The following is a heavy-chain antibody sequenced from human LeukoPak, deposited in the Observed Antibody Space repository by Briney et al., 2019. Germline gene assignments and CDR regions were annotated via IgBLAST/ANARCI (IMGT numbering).Heavy chain of an antibody. CDR1: GFTFNVYA. V-gene: IGHV3-64D*06. CDR2: IISNGGST. J-gene: IGHJ4*02. CDR3: VKDGLAFCGGDCYSYFDY. D-gene: IGHD2-21*02. Sequence: GGSLRLSCSASGFTFNVYAIHWVRQAPGKGLEYVSTIISNGGSTYYADSVKGRFTISRDNSKNTVSLQMSSLRAEDTALYYCVKDGLAFCGGDCYSYFDYWGQGTLVTVSS.